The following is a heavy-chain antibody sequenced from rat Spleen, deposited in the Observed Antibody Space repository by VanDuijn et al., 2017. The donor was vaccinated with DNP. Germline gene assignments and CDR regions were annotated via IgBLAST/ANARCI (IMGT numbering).Heavy chain of an antibody. V-gene: IGHV5-27*01. CDR3: AIDYSSYIPFAY. J-gene: IGHJ3*01. D-gene: IGHD1-2*01. CDR1: GFTFSNYY. Sequence: EVQMVESGGGLVKPGRSLKLSCAASGFTFSNYYMAWVRQAPTKGLEWVASISPSGGSTYYPDSVKGRFTISRDNAKSTLYLQMDSLRSEDTATYYCAIDYSSYIPFAYWGQGTLVTVSS. CDR2: ISPSGGST.